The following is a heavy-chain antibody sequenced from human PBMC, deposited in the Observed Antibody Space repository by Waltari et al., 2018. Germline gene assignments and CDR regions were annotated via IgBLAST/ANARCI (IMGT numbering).Heavy chain of an antibody. Sequence: EVQLLESGGGLVQPGGSLRLSCAASGFTFSSYAMSWVRQAPGKGLEWVSAISGSGGSTYYAVSVKGRFTISRDNSKNSLYLQMNCLRAEDTAVYYCAKGIVVVVAAPGYWGQGTLVTVSS. V-gene: IGHV3-23*01. CDR1: GFTFSSYA. CDR2: ISGSGGST. D-gene: IGHD2-15*01. CDR3: AKGIVVVVAAPGY. J-gene: IGHJ4*02.